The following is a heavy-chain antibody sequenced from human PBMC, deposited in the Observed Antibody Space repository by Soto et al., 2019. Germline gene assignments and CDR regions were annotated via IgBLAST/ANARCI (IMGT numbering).Heavy chain of an antibody. CDR1: GYTFTSYE. D-gene: IGHD3-22*01. V-gene: IGHV1-18*01. J-gene: IGHJ4*02. CDR2: MNPNSGNT. CDR3: ARDGRYYYDSSGLSDY. Sequence: ASVKVSCKASGYTFTSYEINWVRQATGQGFEYLGWMNPNSGNTNYAQKLQGRVTMTTDTSTSTAYMELRSLRSDDTVVYYCARDGRYYYDSSGLSDYWGQGTLVTVSS.